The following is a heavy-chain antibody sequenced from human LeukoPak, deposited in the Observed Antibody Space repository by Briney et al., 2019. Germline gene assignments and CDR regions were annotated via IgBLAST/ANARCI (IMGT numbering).Heavy chain of an antibody. D-gene: IGHD3-22*01. CDR2: IYYSGST. CDR3: ARGGSSGYYYFMPLDY. Sequence: SETLSLTCTVSGGSISSYYWSWIRQPPGKGLEWIGYIYYSGSTNYNPSLKSRVTISVDTSKNQFPLKLSSVTAADTAVYYCARGGSSGYYYFMPLDYWGQGTLVTVSS. J-gene: IGHJ4*02. CDR1: GGSISSYY. V-gene: IGHV4-59*01.